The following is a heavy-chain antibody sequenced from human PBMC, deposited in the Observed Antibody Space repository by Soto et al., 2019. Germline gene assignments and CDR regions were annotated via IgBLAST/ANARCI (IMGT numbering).Heavy chain of an antibody. CDR2: IYYSGST. CDR1: GGSISSGGYS. V-gene: IGHV4-30-2*03. D-gene: IGHD3-16*01. J-gene: IGHJ5*02. Sequence: SETLSLTCAVSGGSISSGGYSWSWIRQPPGKGLEWIGYIYYSGSTYYNPSLKSRVTISVDTSKNHFSLKLSSVTAADTAVYYCAPKGGGGGSAYTFAPWGQGTRATVPP. CDR3: APKGGGGGSAYTFAP.